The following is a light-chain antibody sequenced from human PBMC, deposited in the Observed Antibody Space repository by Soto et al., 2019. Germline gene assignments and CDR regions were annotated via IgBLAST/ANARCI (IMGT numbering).Light chain of an antibody. Sequence: DIQMTQSPSTLSASLGDRVTITCRASQSISSWLAWYKQKPGKAPKLLIYDASTLESGVPARFSGSGSGTEFTLTISSLQPDDFATYYCQQYNSYPWTFGRGTKVEIK. V-gene: IGKV1-5*01. J-gene: IGKJ1*01. CDR2: DAS. CDR1: QSISSW. CDR3: QQYNSYPWT.